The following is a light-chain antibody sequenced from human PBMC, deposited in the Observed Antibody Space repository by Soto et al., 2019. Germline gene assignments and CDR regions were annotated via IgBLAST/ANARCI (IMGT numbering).Light chain of an antibody. Sequence: EIVLTQSPGTLSLSPGERATLSCRASQSVISNYLAWYQQKPGQAPRLLIYVAANRDTGIPDRFSGSGSGTDFSLTISRLEPEDFAVYYCQQYGTSPPITFAQGTRLEIK. CDR1: QSVISNY. J-gene: IGKJ5*01. CDR3: QQYGTSPPIT. CDR2: VAA. V-gene: IGKV3-20*01.